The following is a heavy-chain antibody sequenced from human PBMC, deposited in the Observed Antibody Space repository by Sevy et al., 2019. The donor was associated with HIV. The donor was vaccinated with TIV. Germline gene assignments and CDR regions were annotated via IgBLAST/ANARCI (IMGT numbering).Heavy chain of an antibody. V-gene: IGHV3-30*02. CDR3: GKEGGGEGGDH. D-gene: IGHD2-21*01. CDR2: IQYGGSNK. J-gene: IGHJ4*02. CDR1: GFSFSSYG. Sequence: GGSLRLSCAASGFSFSSYGMHWVRQAPGKGLEWMSYIQYGGSNKDYADSVKGRFTISRDNSKNTLYLQMNSLRVEDTAVFYCGKEGGGEGGDHWGQGTLVTVSS.